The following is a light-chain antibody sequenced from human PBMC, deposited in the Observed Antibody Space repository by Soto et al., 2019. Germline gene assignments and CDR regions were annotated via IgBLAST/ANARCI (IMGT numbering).Light chain of an antibody. Sequence: EIVLTQSPATLSLSPGERATLSCRASQSVSSYLAGYQQKPGQAPRLLIYDASNRATGIPARFSGSGSGTDFTLTISSLEPEDFAAYYCQQRSNWPLTFGGGTKVEIK. V-gene: IGKV3-11*01. CDR2: DAS. CDR3: QQRSNWPLT. CDR1: QSVSSY. J-gene: IGKJ4*01.